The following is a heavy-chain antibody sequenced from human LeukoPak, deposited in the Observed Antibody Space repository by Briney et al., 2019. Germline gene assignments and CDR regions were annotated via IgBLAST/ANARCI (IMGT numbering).Heavy chain of an antibody. CDR3: ARGHSVVPAVMDV. Sequence: PGGSLRLSCAASGFTFSTYSMDWVRQAPGKGLEWVSYITSSGNTIYYADSVRGRFTISRDNAKNSLYLQMNSLRAGDTAVYYCARGHSVVPAVMDVWGKGTTVTVSS. J-gene: IGHJ6*03. D-gene: IGHD2-2*01. CDR2: ITSSGNTI. V-gene: IGHV3-48*04. CDR1: GFTFSTYS.